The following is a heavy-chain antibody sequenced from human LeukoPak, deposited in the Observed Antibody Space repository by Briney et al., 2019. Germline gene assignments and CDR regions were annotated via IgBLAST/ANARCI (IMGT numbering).Heavy chain of an antibody. CDR1: GFSLSTREMC. J-gene: IGHJ4*02. Sequence: SGPTLVKPTQTLTLTCIFSGFSLSTREMCVSWIRQPPGKALEWLARIDWDDDKYYSTSLKTRLTIPKDTSKNQVVLTMTNMDPVDTATYYCARSPTAKPFDYWGQGTLVTVSS. V-gene: IGHV2-70*11. CDR2: IDWDDDK. CDR3: ARSPTAKPFDY.